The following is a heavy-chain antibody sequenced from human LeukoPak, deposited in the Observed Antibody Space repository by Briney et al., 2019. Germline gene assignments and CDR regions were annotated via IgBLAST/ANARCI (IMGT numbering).Heavy chain of an antibody. V-gene: IGHV1-58*02. CDR1: GFTFTSSA. CDR3: AAPSSGSWYNRAFDI. CDR2: IVVGSGNT. Sequence: GASVKVSCKASGFTFTSSAMQWVRQARGQRLEWIGWIVVGSGNTNYAQKFQERVTITRDMSTSTAYMELSSLRSEDTAVYYCAAPSSGSWYNRAFDIWGQGTMVTVSS. J-gene: IGHJ3*02. D-gene: IGHD6-13*01.